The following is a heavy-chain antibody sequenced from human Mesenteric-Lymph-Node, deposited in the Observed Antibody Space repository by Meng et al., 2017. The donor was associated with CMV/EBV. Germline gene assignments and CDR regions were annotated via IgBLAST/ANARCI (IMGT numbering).Heavy chain of an antibody. CDR2: INPSGHT. Sequence: VNGGYFSENYWTWIRQPPGKGLEWIGEINPSGHTNYNPSLKSRVTISVDTSKKQFSLKVNSVTAADTAVYYCARVYSSNYYELGFDPWGQGTLVTVSS. CDR1: GGYFSENY. D-gene: IGHD6-13*01. J-gene: IGHJ5*02. V-gene: IGHV4-34*01. CDR3: ARVYSSNYYELGFDP.